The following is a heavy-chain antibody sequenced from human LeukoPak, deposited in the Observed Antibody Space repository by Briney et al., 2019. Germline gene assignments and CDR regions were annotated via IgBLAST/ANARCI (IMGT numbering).Heavy chain of an antibody. Sequence: GGSLRLSCAASGFTVSSNYMSWVRQAPGKGLEWVSVIYSCGSTYYADSVKGRFTISRDNSKNTLYLQMNSLRAEDTAVYYCARDMKGIVVPAAIPRSGFDYWGQGTLVTVSS. J-gene: IGHJ4*02. CDR2: IYSCGST. V-gene: IGHV3-66*01. CDR3: ARDMKGIVVPAAIPRSGFDY. CDR1: GFTVSSNY. D-gene: IGHD2-2*02.